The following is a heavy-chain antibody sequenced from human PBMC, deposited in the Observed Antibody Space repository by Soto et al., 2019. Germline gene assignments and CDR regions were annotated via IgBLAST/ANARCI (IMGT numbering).Heavy chain of an antibody. V-gene: IGHV1-8*01. CDR3: ARGPYSKSGYFDY. CDR2: MNPNSGNT. Sequence: APVKVSCKASGYTFTSYDINCVRQATGQGLEWMGRMNPNSGNTGSAQKFQGRVTMTRNTSISTAYMELSSLRSEDTAVYYCARGPYSKSGYFDYWGQGTLVTVSS. CDR1: GYTFTSYD. D-gene: IGHD4-4*01. J-gene: IGHJ4*02.